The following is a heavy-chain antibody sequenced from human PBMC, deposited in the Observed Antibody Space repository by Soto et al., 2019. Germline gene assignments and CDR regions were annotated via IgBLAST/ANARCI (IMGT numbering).Heavy chain of an antibody. Sequence: ASVKVSCKASGYTFTSYGISWVRQPPGQGLEWMGWISAYNGNTNYAQKLQGRVTMTTDTSTSTAYMELRSLRSDDTAVYYCARLVGYPNLRYFDWFDYWGQGTLVTVSS. V-gene: IGHV1-18*04. D-gene: IGHD3-9*01. CDR3: ARLVGYPNLRYFDWFDY. J-gene: IGHJ4*02. CDR2: ISAYNGNT. CDR1: GYTFTSYG.